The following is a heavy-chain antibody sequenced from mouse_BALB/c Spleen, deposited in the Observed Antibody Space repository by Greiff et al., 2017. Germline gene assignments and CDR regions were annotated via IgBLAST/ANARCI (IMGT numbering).Heavy chain of an antibody. J-gene: IGHJ1*01. V-gene: IGHV7-3*02. D-gene: IGHD1-1*01. Sequence: EVKVVESGGGLVQPGGSLRLSCATSGFTFTDYYMSWVRQPPGKALEWLGFIRNKANGYTTEYSASVKGRFTISRDNSQSILYLQMNTLRAEDSATYYCARAPHYYGSSYSYWYFDVWGAGTTVTVSS. CDR1: GFTFTDYY. CDR2: IRNKANGYTT. CDR3: ARAPHYYGSSYSYWYFDV.